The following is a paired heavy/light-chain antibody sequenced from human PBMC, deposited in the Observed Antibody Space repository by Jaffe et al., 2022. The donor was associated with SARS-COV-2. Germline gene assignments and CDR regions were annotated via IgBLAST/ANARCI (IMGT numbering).Light chain of an antibody. CDR2: DVS. CDR1: SSDVGGYNY. CDR3: CSYAGSYTFV. J-gene: IGLJ3*02. Sequence: QSALTQPRSVSGSPGQSVTISCTGTSSDVGGYNYVSWYQQHPGKAPKLMIYDVSKRPSGVPDRFSGSKSGNTASLTISGLQAEDEADYYCCSYAGSYTFVFGGGTKLTVL. V-gene: IGLV2-11*01.
Heavy chain of an antibody. D-gene: IGHD3-3*01. Sequence: QVQLVQSGSELKKPGASVKVSCKASGYTFTSYAMNWVRQAPGQGLEWMGWINTNTGNPTYAQGFTGRFVFSLDTSVSTAYLQISSLKAEDTAVYYCARPIFGVEYYYYGMDVWGQGTTVTVSS. V-gene: IGHV7-4-1*02. CDR1: GYTFTSYA. CDR3: ARPIFGVEYYYYGMDV. J-gene: IGHJ6*02. CDR2: INTNTGNP.